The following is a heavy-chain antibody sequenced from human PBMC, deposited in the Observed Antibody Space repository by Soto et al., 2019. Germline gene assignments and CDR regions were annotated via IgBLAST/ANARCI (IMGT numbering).Heavy chain of an antibody. V-gene: IGHV1-69*06. D-gene: IGHD3-10*01. Sequence: QVQRVQSGAEVKKPGSSVKVSCKASGGTFSSYAISWVRQAPGQGLEWMGGIIPIFGTANYAQKFQGRVTITADKSTSTAYMELSSLRSEDTAVYYCARALLFGELLRAPYDYWGQGTLVTVSS. CDR2: IIPIFGTA. CDR1: GGTFSSYA. CDR3: ARALLFGELLRAPYDY. J-gene: IGHJ4*02.